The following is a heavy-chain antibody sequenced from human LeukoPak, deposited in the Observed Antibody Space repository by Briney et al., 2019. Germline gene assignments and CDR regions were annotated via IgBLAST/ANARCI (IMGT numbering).Heavy chain of an antibody. J-gene: IGHJ6*02. CDR3: AKPLYVGSYRCDGMDV. CDR1: GFTFSSYA. Sequence: PGGSLRLSCAASGFTFSSYAMSWVRQAPGKGLEWVSAISGSGGSTYYADSVKGRFTISRDNSKNTLYLQMNSLRAEDTAVYYCAKPLYVGSYRCDGMDVWGQGTTVTVSS. V-gene: IGHV3-23*01. D-gene: IGHD1-26*01. CDR2: ISGSGGST.